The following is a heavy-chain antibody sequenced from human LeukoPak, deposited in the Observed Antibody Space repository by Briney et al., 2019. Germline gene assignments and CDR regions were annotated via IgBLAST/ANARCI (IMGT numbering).Heavy chain of an antibody. D-gene: IGHD6-13*01. Sequence: SETLSLTCAVYGGSFSGYYWSWIRQPPGKGLEWIGEINHSGSTNYNPSLKSRVTISVDTSKNQFSLKLSSVTAADTAVYYCARGYPTKIAAAGRIDYWGQGTLVTVSS. J-gene: IGHJ4*02. CDR1: GGSFSGYY. V-gene: IGHV4-34*01. CDR2: INHSGST. CDR3: ARGYPTKIAAAGRIDY.